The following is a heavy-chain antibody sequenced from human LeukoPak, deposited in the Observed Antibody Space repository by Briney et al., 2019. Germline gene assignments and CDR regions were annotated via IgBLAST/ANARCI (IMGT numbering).Heavy chain of an antibody. Sequence: GGSLRLSCAASGFTFSNAWMSWVRQAPGKGLEWVGHIKSKPDGGTTDYAAPVKGRFTISRDDSKNTLYLQMNSLKTEDTAVYYCTRELDTAMASDYWGQGTLVTVSS. CDR1: GFTFSNAW. CDR2: IKSKPDGGTT. D-gene: IGHD5-18*01. CDR3: TRELDTAMASDY. V-gene: IGHV3-15*01. J-gene: IGHJ4*02.